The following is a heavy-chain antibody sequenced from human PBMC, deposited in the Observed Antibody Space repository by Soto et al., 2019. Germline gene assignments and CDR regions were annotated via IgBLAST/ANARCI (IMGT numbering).Heavy chain of an antibody. CDR3: VKGGWLDF. Sequence: GGSLRLSCAASGFPFSTFEMSWVRQAPGRGLEWVSFISDDGSRTYYADAVKGRFTISRDNSKHTLYLQINSLTAEDTAVYACVKGGWLDFWGQGSPVTVSS. CDR2: ISDDGSRT. J-gene: IGHJ5*01. CDR1: GFPFSTFE. D-gene: IGHD3-16*01. V-gene: IGHV3-23*01.